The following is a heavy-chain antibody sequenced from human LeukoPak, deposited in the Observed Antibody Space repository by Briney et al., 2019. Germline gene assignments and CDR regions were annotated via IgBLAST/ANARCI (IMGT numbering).Heavy chain of an antibody. D-gene: IGHD2-15*01. CDR3: ARDFGSRYSHFDY. V-gene: IGHV3-30-3*01. Sequence: PGRSLRLSCAASGFTFSSYAMHWVRQAPGKGLEWVALISYDGSNTYYADSVKGRFTISRDNSKNTLYLQMNSLRPKDTAVYYCARDFGSRYSHFDYWGQGTLVTVSS. CDR2: ISYDGSNT. J-gene: IGHJ4*02. CDR1: GFTFSSYA.